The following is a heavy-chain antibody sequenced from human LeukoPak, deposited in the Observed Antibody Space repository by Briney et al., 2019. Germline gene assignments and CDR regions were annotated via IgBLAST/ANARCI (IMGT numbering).Heavy chain of an antibody. CDR1: GGSIGSYY. D-gene: IGHD2-2*01. V-gene: IGHV4-59*08. CDR2: ISYGGTT. Sequence: SETLSLTCTVSGGSIGSYYWSWIRQSPGEGLEWIAYISYGGTTMYNLSLKSRVAISVDPSKNQVSLNLSSVTAADTAVYYCARHESDVVVVPGRPFVSWGQGTLVIVSS. J-gene: IGHJ5*01. CDR3: ARHESDVVVVPGRPFVS.